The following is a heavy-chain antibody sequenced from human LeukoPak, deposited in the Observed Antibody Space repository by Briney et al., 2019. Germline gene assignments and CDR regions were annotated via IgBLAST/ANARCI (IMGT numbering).Heavy chain of an antibody. V-gene: IGHV4-59*01. CDR2: IYYSGNT. CDR1: GGSISSYF. D-gene: IGHD3-10*01. CDR3: ARVGAIGEVWYFDY. Sequence: PSETLSLTCTVSGGSISSYFWSWIRQSPGKGLEWIGYIYYSGNTNDNPSLKSRVTISVDTSNNQCSLKLSSVTAADTAVYYRARVGAIGEVWYFDYWGQGTLVTVSS. J-gene: IGHJ4*02.